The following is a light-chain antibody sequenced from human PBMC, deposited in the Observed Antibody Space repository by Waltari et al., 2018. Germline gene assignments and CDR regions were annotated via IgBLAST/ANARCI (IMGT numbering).Light chain of an antibody. V-gene: IGKV3-20*01. CDR3: QHYVTLPVT. Sequence: EIVLTQSPGTLSLSPGDRATLSCRASQSVSRTLAWYQQKPGQDPGLLIYGASIRATGVPDRFSGRGSGTDFSLTISRLEPEDFAVYYCQHYVTLPVTFGQGTKVEIK. CDR2: GAS. J-gene: IGKJ1*01. CDR1: QSVSRT.